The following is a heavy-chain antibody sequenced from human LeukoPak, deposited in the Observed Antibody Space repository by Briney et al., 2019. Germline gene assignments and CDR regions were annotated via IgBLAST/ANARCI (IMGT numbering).Heavy chain of an antibody. J-gene: IGHJ6*02. CDR2: INPNSGGT. V-gene: IGHV1-2*04. CDR1: GYTFTSYD. D-gene: IGHD2-21*01. Sequence: ASVKVSCKASGYTFTSYDINWVRQATGQGLEWMGWINPNSGGTNYAQKFQGWVTMTRDTSISTAYMELSRLRSDDTAVYYCARAGEGNYYYGMDVWGQGTTVTVSS. CDR3: ARAGEGNYYYGMDV.